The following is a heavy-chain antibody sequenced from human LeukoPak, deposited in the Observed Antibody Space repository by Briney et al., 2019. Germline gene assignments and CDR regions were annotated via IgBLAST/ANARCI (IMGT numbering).Heavy chain of an antibody. CDR1: GFTLSTYN. V-gene: IGHV3-21*01. CDR2: ITSSSTY. D-gene: IGHD5-12*01. CDR3: ARERVTTTAFDI. J-gene: IGHJ3*02. Sequence: GGSLRLSCAASGFTLSTYNTHWVRQAPGKGLEWVSSITSSSTYYAYSVKGRFTISRDNAKNSLYLQMNSLRAEDTAVYYCARERVTTTAFDIWGQGTMVTVSS.